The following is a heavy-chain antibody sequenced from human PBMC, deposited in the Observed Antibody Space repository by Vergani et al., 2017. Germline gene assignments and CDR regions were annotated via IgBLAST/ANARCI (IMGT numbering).Heavy chain of an antibody. D-gene: IGHD5-18*01. J-gene: IGHJ5*02. Sequence: EVQLVESGGGLVQPGGSLRLSCAASGFTFSSYWMSWVRQAPGKGLEWVANIKQDGSEKYYVDSVKGRFTISRDNAKNSLYLQMNSLRVEDTAVYFCARSPHGYTYGGYISQFDPWGQGTLVTVSS. CDR2: IKQDGSEK. CDR1: GFTFSSYW. V-gene: IGHV3-7*01. CDR3: ARSPHGYTYGGYISQFDP.